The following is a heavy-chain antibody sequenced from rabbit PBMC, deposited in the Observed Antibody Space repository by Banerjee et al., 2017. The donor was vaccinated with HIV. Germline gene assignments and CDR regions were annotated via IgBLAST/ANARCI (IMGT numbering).Heavy chain of an antibody. D-gene: IGHD1-1*01. CDR3: ARVYDSSSVYTSGAFDP. CDR1: GLDFSSGYW. V-gene: IGHV1S40*01. Sequence: QSLEESGGDLVKPGASLTLTCTASGLDFSSGYWICWVRQAPGKGLEWIGCISTSSGTTGTASWAKGRFTISKTSSTTVTLQMTSLTAADTATYFCARVYDSSSVYTSGAFDPWGPGTLVTVS. J-gene: IGHJ2*01. CDR2: ISTSSGTT.